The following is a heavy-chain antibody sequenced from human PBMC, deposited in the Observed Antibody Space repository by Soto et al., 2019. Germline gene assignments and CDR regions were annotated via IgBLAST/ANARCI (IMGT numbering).Heavy chain of an antibody. Sequence: QVQLQQWGAGLLKPSETLSLTCAVYGGSFSGYYWTWIRQSPGKGLVLIGYIFYSGSTNYNPSLKSRVTISVATSKNYFSLKMSSVTAADTAVYYCARVCSSGWSPDYWGRGTLVTVSS. CDR1: GGSFSGYY. CDR3: ARVCSSGWSPDY. V-gene: IGHV4-34*11. D-gene: IGHD6-19*01. J-gene: IGHJ4*02. CDR2: IFYSGST.